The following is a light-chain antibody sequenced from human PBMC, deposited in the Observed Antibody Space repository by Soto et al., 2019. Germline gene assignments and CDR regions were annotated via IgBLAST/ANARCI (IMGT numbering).Light chain of an antibody. J-gene: IGLJ1*01. CDR1: STDVGGNNY. Sequence: QSALTQPDSVSGSPGQSVAISCSGTSTDVGGNNYVSWYQQHPATAPLLIVYDVSNRPSGVYNRFAGSKSGNTASLTISGLPAEDEAYYYCSSYASRSTYVFGTGTKVTVL. CDR2: DVS. V-gene: IGLV2-14*01. CDR3: SSYASRSTYV.